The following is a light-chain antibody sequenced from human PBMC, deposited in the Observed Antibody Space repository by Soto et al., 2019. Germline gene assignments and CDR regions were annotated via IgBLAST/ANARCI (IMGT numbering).Light chain of an antibody. J-gene: IGKJ4*01. CDR2: GAS. CDR1: QSVSSTY. Sequence: EIVLTQSPGTLSLSPGERATLSCRASQSVSSTYLAWYQQKPGQAPRLLIYGASRRATGIPDRFSGSGSGTDFTLTIRRLEPEDFAVYYCQQYGSSPLTFGGGTKVEIK. V-gene: IGKV3-20*01. CDR3: QQYGSSPLT.